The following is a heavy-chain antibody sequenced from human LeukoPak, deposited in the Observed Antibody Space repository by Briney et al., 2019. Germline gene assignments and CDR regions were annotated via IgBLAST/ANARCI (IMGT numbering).Heavy chain of an antibody. D-gene: IGHD3/OR15-3a*01. CDR3: ARGSWDWGS. CDR2: LYSGGST. Sequence: GGSLRLSCAASGFTFSSYAMSWVRQAPGKGLEWVSVLYSGGSTNYADSVKGRFTISRDNSKNTLYLQMYSLRAEDTAVYYCARGSWDWGSWGQGTLVTVSS. J-gene: IGHJ5*02. CDR1: GFTFSSYA. V-gene: IGHV3-66*02.